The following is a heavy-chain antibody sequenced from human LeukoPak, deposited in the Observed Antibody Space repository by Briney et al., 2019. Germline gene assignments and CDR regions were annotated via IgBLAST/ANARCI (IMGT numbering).Heavy chain of an antibody. Sequence: GASAKVSCKASVYNFTSYDINWVRQATGQGLDWMGWMNPNSGNTGYAQKFQGRVTFTRNTSISTAYMELSSLRSEDTAVYYCARVSSGSLKVYYFDYWGQGTLFTVSS. D-gene: IGHD3-10*01. CDR3: ARVSSGSLKVYYFDY. V-gene: IGHV1-8*03. J-gene: IGHJ4*02. CDR1: VYNFTSYD. CDR2: MNPNSGNT.